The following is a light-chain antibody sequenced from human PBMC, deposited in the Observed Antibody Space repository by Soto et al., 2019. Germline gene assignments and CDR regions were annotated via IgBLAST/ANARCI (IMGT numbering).Light chain of an antibody. J-gene: IGKJ3*01. CDR1: QGICSA. Sequence: AIQLTQSPSSLSAYVGDSVSITCRASQGICSAVAWYQQKPGRPPKLLIYDASILEVGVPSRVSGSRSWTAFILTVATLETAEFVTYDGQEFDDYPFTCGLRTKVDIK. CDR3: QEFDDYPFT. V-gene: IGKV1D-13*01. CDR2: DAS.